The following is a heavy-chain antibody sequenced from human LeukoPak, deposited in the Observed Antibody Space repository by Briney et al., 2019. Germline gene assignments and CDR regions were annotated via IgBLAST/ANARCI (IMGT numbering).Heavy chain of an antibody. J-gene: IGHJ6*02. Sequence: SETLSLTCTVSGVSMRGAYWSWIRQPPGKGLEWIGNIYYSGSTYYNPSLQSRVTISVDTSQNQFSLTLSSVTAADTAVYYCARAHSIASYYYGVDVWGQGTTVTVS. CDR1: GVSMRGAY. D-gene: IGHD6-13*01. V-gene: IGHV4-59*12. CDR3: ARAHSIASYYYGVDV. CDR2: IYYSGST.